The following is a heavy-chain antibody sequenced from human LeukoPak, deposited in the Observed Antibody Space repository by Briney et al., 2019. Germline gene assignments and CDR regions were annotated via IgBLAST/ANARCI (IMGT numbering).Heavy chain of an antibody. V-gene: IGHV1-2*06. Sequence: ASVKVSCKASGYTFTGYYMHWVRQAPGQGLEWMGRINPNSGGTNYAQKFQGRVTITRDAFINTAYMELSRLRSDGTAVYYCARGRNSVYYFNVVAPSYFDYWGQGALVTVSS. J-gene: IGHJ4*02. CDR1: GYTFTGYY. CDR3: ARGRNSVYYFNVVAPSYFDY. CDR2: INPNSGGT. D-gene: IGHD3-22*01.